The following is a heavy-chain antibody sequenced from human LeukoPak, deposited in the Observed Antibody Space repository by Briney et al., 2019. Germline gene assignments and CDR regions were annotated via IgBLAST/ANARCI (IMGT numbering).Heavy chain of an antibody. Sequence: SETLSLTCNLSGGSISSYYWSWIRQPPGKGLEWIGYIYYSGSTNYNPSLKSRVTISVDTSKNQFSLKLCSVTAADTAVYYCARGSSSWIPYYYYMDVWGKGTTVTVSS. J-gene: IGHJ6*03. CDR2: IYYSGST. D-gene: IGHD6-13*01. CDR3: ARGSSSWIPYYYYMDV. CDR1: GGSISSYY. V-gene: IGHV4-59*01.